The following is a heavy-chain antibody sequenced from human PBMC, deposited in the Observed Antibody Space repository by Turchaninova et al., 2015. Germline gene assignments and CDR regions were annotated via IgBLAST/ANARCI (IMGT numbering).Heavy chain of an antibody. D-gene: IGHD6-19*01. CDR3: ASGSGWNNFDY. V-gene: IGHV4-38-2*01. CDR2: IYHSGST. J-gene: IGHJ4*02. CDR1: GYSIRSGYY. Sequence: QVQLQESGPGLVKPSETLSLPCPGSGYSIRSGYYWGWIRQPTGKGLEWIGSIYHSGSTYYNPSLKSRVTISVDTSKNQFSLKLSSVTAADTAVYYCASGSGWNNFDYWGQGTLVTVSS.